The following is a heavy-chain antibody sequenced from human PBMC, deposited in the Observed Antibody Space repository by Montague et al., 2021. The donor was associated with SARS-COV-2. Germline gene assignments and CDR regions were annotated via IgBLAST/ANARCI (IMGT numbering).Heavy chain of an antibody. CDR1: GGAMSSYY. V-gene: IGHV4-59*08. Sequence: SETLSLTCTVSGGAMSSYYCSWIRQPRGKGLEWIGYIYYSGSTNXNPSLKSRVTISVDMSKNQFSLKLSSVTAADTAAYYCARHGCSSGRHRCGFDPWGQGTLVTVSS. J-gene: IGHJ5*02. CDR2: IYYSGST. CDR3: ARHGCSSGRHRCGFDP. D-gene: IGHD6-19*01.